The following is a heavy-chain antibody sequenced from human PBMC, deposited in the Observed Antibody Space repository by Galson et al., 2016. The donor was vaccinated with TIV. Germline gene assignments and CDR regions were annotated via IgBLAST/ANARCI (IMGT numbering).Heavy chain of an antibody. CDR2: ISWNSGSI. D-gene: IGHD4-17*01. J-gene: IGHJ3*01. CDR1: GFIFADYA. CDR3: VKDSRIGAMLMGYGLDA. V-gene: IGHV3-9*01. Sequence: SLRLSCAASGFIFADYAMHWVRQGPGKGLEWVSGISWNSGSIGYADSVKGRFTISRDNAKNSLYLQINSLRTEDTALYYCVKDSRIGAMLMGYGLDAWGQGTMVTVAS.